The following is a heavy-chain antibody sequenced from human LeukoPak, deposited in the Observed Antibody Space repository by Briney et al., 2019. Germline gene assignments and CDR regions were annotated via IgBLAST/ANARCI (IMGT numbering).Heavy chain of an antibody. D-gene: IGHD6-6*01. CDR1: GFTFSSYS. V-gene: IGHV3-21*01. CDR3: ARDSRRGQLVEYYYYYGMDV. Sequence: PGGSLRLSCAAYGFTFSSYSMNWVRQAPGKGLEWVSSLSSSSSYIYYADSVKGRFTISRDNAMNSLFLQMNSLRGEDTAVYYCARDSRRGQLVEYYYYYGMDVWGQGTTVTVSS. CDR2: LSSSSSYI. J-gene: IGHJ6*02.